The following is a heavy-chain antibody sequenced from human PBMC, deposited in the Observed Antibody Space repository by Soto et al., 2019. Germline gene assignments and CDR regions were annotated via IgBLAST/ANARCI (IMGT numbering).Heavy chain of an antibody. CDR3: AKEYYYGSGSRGWFDP. Sequence: ASVKVSCKVSGYTLTELSMHWVRQAPGKGLEWMGGFDPEDGETIYAQKFQGRVTMTEDTSTDTAYMELSSLRSEDTAVYYCAKEYYYGSGSRGWFDPWGQGTLVTVYS. J-gene: IGHJ5*02. D-gene: IGHD3-10*01. CDR1: GYTLTELS. CDR2: FDPEDGET. V-gene: IGHV1-24*01.